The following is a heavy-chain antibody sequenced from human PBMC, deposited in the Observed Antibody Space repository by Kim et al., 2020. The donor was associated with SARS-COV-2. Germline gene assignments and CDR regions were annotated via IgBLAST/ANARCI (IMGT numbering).Heavy chain of an antibody. CDR3: ARDGGIAAHVLNWFDP. CDR1: GGSISSYY. V-gene: IGHV4-4*07. J-gene: IGHJ5*02. CDR2: IYTSGST. D-gene: IGHD6-13*01. Sequence: SETLYLTCTVSGGSISSYYWSWIRQPAGKGLEWIGRIYTSGSTNYNPSLKSRVTMSVDTSKNQFSLKLSSVTAADTAVYYCARDGGIAAHVLNWFDPWGQGTLVTVSS.